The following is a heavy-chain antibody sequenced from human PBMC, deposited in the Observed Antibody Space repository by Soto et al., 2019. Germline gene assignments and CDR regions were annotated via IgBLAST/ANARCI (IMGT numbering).Heavy chain of an antibody. V-gene: IGHV4-34*01. CDR2: INHSGST. Sequence: SETLSLTCAVYGGSFSGYYWSWIRQPPGKGLEWIGEINHSGSTNYNPSLKSRVTISVDTSKNQFSLKLSSVTAADTAVYYCARVKGGSWNYYYYGMDVWGQGTTLTVSS. CDR3: ARVKGGSWNYYYYGMDV. J-gene: IGHJ6*02. D-gene: IGHD2-15*01. CDR1: GGSFSGYY.